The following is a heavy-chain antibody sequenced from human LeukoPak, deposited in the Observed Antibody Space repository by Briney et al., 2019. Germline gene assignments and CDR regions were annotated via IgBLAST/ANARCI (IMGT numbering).Heavy chain of an antibody. CDR3: AVGPGYYDPSFDY. D-gene: IGHD3-22*01. CDR1: GGAISSGSYY. J-gene: IGHJ4*02. V-gene: IGHV4-61*02. Sequence: SETLSLTCTVSGGAISSGSYYWSWIRQPAGKGLEGIGRIYTSGSTNYNPSLKSRVTISVDTSKNQFSLKLSSVTAADTAVYYCAVGPGYYDPSFDYWGQGTLVTVSS. CDR2: IYTSGST.